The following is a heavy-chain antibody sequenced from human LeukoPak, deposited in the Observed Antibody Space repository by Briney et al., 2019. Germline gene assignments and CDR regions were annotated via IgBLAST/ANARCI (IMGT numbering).Heavy chain of an antibody. CDR2: TSYRSKWYN. CDR3: ASNYYGSGSYKGWFDP. J-gene: IGHJ5*02. CDR1: GDSVSSNSAG. Sequence: SQTLSLTCAISGDSVSSNSAGWNWIRQSPSIGLESPRRTSYRSKWYNVYAVSVKSRITINPDTSKNKFSLQLNSVTPEDTAVYYCASNYYGSGSYKGWFDPWGQGTLVTVSS. V-gene: IGHV6-1*01. D-gene: IGHD3-10*01.